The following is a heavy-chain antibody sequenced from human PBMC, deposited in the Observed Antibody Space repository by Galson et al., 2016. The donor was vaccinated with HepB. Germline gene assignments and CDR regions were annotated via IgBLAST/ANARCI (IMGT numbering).Heavy chain of an antibody. CDR3: ARGTCSSTSCYVIYFDP. CDR2: IKGDGSET. J-gene: IGHJ5*02. CDR1: GFDFSKYW. D-gene: IGHD2-2*01. Sequence: SLRLSCATSGFDFSKYWMTWLRQAPGKGPEWLANIKGDGSETYYAGSVRGRFTISRDNSKNSLYLQMNSLSAEDTAVYYCARGTCSSTSCYVIYFDPWGQGTLVTVSS. V-gene: IGHV3-7*01.